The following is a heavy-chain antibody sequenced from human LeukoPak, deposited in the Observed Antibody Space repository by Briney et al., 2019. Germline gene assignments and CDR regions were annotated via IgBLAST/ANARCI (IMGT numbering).Heavy chain of an antibody. CDR2: ISSSSSYI. D-gene: IGHD6-13*01. CDR3: ARDWAAAAGSYYYYGMDV. V-gene: IGHV3-21*01. Sequence: GGSLRLSCAASGCTFSSYSMNWVRQAPGKGLEWVSSISSSSSYIYYADSVKGRFTISRDNAKNSLYLQMNSLRAEDTAVYYCARDWAAAAGSYYYYGMDVWGQGTTVTVSS. J-gene: IGHJ6*02. CDR1: GCTFSSYS.